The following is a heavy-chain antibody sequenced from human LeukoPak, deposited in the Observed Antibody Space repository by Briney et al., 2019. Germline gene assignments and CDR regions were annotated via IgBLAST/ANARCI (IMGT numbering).Heavy chain of an antibody. CDR2: ISSSGSTI. Sequence: GGSLRPSCAASGFTFSSYEMNWVRQAPGKGLEWISYISSSGSTIYYADSVKGRFTISRDNAKNSLYLQMNSLRAEDTAVYYCARAPGWLPFDFWGQGTLVTVSS. V-gene: IGHV3-48*03. CDR3: ARAPGWLPFDF. CDR1: GFTFSSYE. D-gene: IGHD5-24*01. J-gene: IGHJ4*02.